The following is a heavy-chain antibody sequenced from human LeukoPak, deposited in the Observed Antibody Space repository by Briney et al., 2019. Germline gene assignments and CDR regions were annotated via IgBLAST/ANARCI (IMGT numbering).Heavy chain of an antibody. CDR2: IYYSGST. Sequence: PSETLSLTCTASGGSISSYYWSWIRQPPGKGLEWIGYIYYSGSTYYNPSLKSRVTISVDTSKNQFSLKLSSVTAADTAVYYCASGAITMVRGVIITADYWGQGTLVTVSS. CDR3: ASGAITMVRGVIITADY. CDR1: GGSISSYY. J-gene: IGHJ4*02. D-gene: IGHD3-10*01. V-gene: IGHV4-59*08.